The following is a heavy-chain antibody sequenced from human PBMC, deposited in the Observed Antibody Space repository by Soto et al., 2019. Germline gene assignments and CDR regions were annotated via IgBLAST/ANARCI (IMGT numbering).Heavy chain of an antibody. CDR2: IYPSGSDT. J-gene: IGHJ4*02. CDR1: GYSFSSYW. CDR3: ARRVGSSWRYFDS. Sequence: PGEYLKISCKASGYSFSSYWIGWVRQLPGKGLEWMGIIYPSGSDTRYSPSFRGQVIISADRSISTAYLQWSSLKASDTGTYYCARRVGSSWRYFDSWGQGTLVTVSS. D-gene: IGHD6-13*01. V-gene: IGHV5-51*01.